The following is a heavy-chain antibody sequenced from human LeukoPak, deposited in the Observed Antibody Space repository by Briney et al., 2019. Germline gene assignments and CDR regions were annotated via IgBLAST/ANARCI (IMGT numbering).Heavy chain of an antibody. J-gene: IGHJ5*02. Sequence: SSETLSLTCTASGGSMNSYYWTWIRQPAGKRLEWIGRIYSSGSTNYNPSLKSRLTMSVDTSKNQFSLKLTSVTAADTAVYYCARGQHDFGPWGQGTLVTVSS. CDR2: IYSSGST. CDR1: GGSMNSYY. CDR3: ARGQHDFGP. D-gene: IGHD2-21*01. V-gene: IGHV4-4*07.